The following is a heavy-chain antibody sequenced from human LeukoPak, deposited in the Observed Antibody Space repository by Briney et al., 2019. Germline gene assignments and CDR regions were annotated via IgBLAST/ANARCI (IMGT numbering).Heavy chain of an antibody. J-gene: IGHJ4*02. Sequence: SVKVSCKASGFTFSNSALQWVRQARGQRLEWIGWIVVGSGNTNYAQKFQERVTITRDMSTSTAYMELSSPRSEDTAVYYCAADVIYESDWGQGTLVTVSS. CDR2: IVVGSGNT. D-gene: IGHD2/OR15-2a*01. CDR1: GFTFSNSA. V-gene: IGHV1-58*01. CDR3: AADVIYESD.